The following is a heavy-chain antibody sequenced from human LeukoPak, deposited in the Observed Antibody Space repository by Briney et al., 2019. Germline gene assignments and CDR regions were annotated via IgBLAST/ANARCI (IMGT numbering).Heavy chain of an antibody. CDR3: ARADGTDY. Sequence: SETLSLTCAVYGGSFSGYYWSWIRQPPGKGLEWIGEINHSGSTNYNPSLKCRVTISVDTSKNQFSLKLSSVTAADTAVYYCARADGTDYWGQGTLVTVSS. V-gene: IGHV4-34*01. CDR1: GGSFSGYY. J-gene: IGHJ4*02. CDR2: INHSGST.